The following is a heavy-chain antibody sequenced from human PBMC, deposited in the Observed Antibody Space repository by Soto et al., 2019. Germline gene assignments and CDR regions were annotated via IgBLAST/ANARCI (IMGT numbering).Heavy chain of an antibody. CDR2: IYWDDDK. D-gene: IGHD1-7*01. CDR3: AHGRITGTILAFDY. CDR1: GFSLNTNGVG. Sequence: QITLKESGPTLVKPTQTLTLTCTFSGFSLNTNGVGVGWIRQPPGKALEWLALIYWDDDKRYSPSLKSRLTITQDTSKNQVVLTMTNMDPVDTATYYCAHGRITGTILAFDYWGQGTLVTVSS. J-gene: IGHJ4*02. V-gene: IGHV2-5*02.